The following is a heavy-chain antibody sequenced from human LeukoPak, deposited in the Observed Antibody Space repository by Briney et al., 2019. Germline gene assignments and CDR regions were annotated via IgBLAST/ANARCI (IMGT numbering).Heavy chain of an antibody. J-gene: IGHJ3*02. CDR1: GYTFTSYG. V-gene: IGHV1-18*01. D-gene: IGHD3-16*01. Sequence: WASVKVSCKASGYTFTSYGISWVRQAPGQGLEWMGWISAYNGNTNYAQKFQGRVTMTRDTSISTAYMELSRLRSDDTAVYYCASGVNYDYVWGSYLRGDAFDIWGQGTMVTVSS. CDR2: ISAYNGNT. CDR3: ASGVNYDYVWGSYLRGDAFDI.